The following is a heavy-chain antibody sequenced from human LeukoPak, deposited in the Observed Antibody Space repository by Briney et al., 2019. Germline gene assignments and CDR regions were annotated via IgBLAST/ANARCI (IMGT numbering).Heavy chain of an antibody. J-gene: IGHJ4*02. CDR1: GLPLADFA. Sequence: GRSLRLSCVASGLPLADFAMHWVRQAPGKGLEWVSLISGDGVSTFYADSVKGRFSISRDNSKNSLYLEMNSLRTEDAAMYYCAKESGKFDYWGQGTLVAVSS. CDR2: ISGDGVST. V-gene: IGHV3-43*02. CDR3: AKESGKFDY.